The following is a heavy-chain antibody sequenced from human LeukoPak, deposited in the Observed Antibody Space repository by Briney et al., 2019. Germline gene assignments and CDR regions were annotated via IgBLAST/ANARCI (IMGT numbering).Heavy chain of an antibody. CDR1: GFTFSSYG. CDR2: IWYDGSNK. V-gene: IGHV3-33*01. CDR3: ARDQERGYSGYDISLYGMDV. J-gene: IGHJ6*02. D-gene: IGHD5-12*01. Sequence: GGSLRLSCAASGFTFSSYGMHWVRQAPGKGLEWVAVIWYDGSNKYYADSVKGRFTISRDNSKNTLYLQMNSLRAEDTAVYYCARDQERGYSGYDISLYGMDVWGQGTTVTVS.